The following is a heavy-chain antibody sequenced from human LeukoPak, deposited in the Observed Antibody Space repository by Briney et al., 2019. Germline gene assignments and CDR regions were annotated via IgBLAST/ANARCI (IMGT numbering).Heavy chain of an antibody. CDR3: ARAYGSGSYTLLFFDY. J-gene: IGHJ4*02. Sequence: ASVKVSCKASGYTFTSYYMHWVRQAPGQGLEWTGIINPSGGSTSYAQKFQGRVTMTRDTSTSTVYMELSSLRSEDTAVYHCARAYGSGSYTLLFFDYWGQGTLVTVSS. CDR1: GYTFTSYY. V-gene: IGHV1-46*01. D-gene: IGHD3-10*01. CDR2: INPSGGST.